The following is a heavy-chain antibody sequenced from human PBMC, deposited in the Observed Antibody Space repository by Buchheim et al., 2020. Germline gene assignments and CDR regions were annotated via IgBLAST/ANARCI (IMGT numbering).Heavy chain of an antibody. CDR2: ISYDGSNK. CDR1: GFTFSSYA. D-gene: IGHD5-18*01. V-gene: IGHV3-30-3*02. J-gene: IGHJ6*03. CDR3: VKTGYSYGPYYYYYYMDV. Sequence: QVQLVESGGGVVQPGRSLRLSCAASGFTFSSYAMHWVRQAPGKGLEWVAVISYDGSNKYYADSVKGRFTISRDNSKSTLYLQMNSLRAEDTAVYYCVKTGYSYGPYYYYYYMDVWGKGTT.